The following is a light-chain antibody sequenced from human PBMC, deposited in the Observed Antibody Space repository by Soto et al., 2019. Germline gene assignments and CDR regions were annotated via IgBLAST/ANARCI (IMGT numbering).Light chain of an antibody. V-gene: IGKV3-15*01. CDR3: QQYNKWPLT. Sequence: EIVMTQSPATLSVSPGERATLSCRASQSVNNNLAWYQQKPGQAPRLLIYGASTRATGIPARFSGSGSGTEFTLTISSLQSEDFAVYHCQQYNKWPLTFGQGTRLEMK. J-gene: IGKJ5*01. CDR1: QSVNNN. CDR2: GAS.